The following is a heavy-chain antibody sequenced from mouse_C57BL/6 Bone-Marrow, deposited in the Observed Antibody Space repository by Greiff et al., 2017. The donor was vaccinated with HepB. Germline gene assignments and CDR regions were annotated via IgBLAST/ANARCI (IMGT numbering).Heavy chain of an antibody. CDR2: IDPENGDT. Sequence: VQLQQSGAELVRPGASVKLSCTASGFNIKDDYMHWVKQRPEQGLEWIGWIDPENGDTEYASKFQGKATITADTSSNTAYLQLSSLTSEDTAVYYCTKRRWDWYFDVWGTGTTVTVSS. CDR3: TKRRWDWYFDV. CDR1: GFNIKDDY. J-gene: IGHJ1*03. V-gene: IGHV14-4*01.